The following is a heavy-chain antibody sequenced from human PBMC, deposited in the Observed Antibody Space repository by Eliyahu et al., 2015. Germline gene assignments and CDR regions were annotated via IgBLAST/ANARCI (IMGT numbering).Heavy chain of an antibody. D-gene: IGHD1-26*01. CDR1: GFXVSSNY. CDR2: IYSGGST. J-gene: IGHJ3*02. V-gene: IGHV3-53*01. CDR3: ARARGWEILDAFDI. Sequence: EVQLVESGGGLIQPGGSLRLSCAASGFXVSSNYMTWVRQAPGKGLEWVSIIYSGGSTYYADSVKGRFTISRDNSKNTLYLQMNSLRAEDTAVYYCARARGWEILDAFDIWGQGTMVTVSS.